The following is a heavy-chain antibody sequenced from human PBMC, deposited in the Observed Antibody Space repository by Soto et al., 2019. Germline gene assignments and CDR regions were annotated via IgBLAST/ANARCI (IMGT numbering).Heavy chain of an antibody. Sequence: QVQLQESGPGLVKPSGTLSLTCAVSSGSIRSSNWWSWVRQPPGKGLEWIGEICHSGSTNYNPSLKSRVTISVDKSKNQSSLKLSSVTAADTAVYYCAIHVGMITFGGFIVSLYMDVWGKGTTVTVSS. CDR1: SGSIRSSNW. D-gene: IGHD3-16*02. J-gene: IGHJ6*03. CDR3: AIHVGMITFGGFIVSLYMDV. V-gene: IGHV4-4*02. CDR2: ICHSGST.